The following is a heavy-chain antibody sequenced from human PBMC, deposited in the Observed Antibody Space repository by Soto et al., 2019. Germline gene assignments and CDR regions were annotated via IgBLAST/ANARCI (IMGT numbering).Heavy chain of an antibody. CDR1: GFSLYTGGVR. CDR3: AHYTTDTYFDV. CDR2: LYWDDTR. J-gene: IGHJ6*04. Sequence: QITLKESSPTLVKPTQTLTLTCSFSGFSLYTGGVRVGWIRQPPGKALEWLALLYWDDTRRYNPSLKNTLTIAKDTSENQVVLTVTDMGPVDTGTYFCAHYTTDTYFDVWGKGATVTVSS. V-gene: IGHV2-5*02. D-gene: IGHD1-1*01.